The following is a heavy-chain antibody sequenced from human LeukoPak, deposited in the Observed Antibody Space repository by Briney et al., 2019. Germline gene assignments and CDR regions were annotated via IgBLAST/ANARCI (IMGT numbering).Heavy chain of an antibody. CDR2: IRYDGSNK. Sequence: GGSLRLSCAASGFTFSSYGMHWVRQAPGKGLEWVAFIRYDGSNKYYADSVKGRFTISRDNSKNTLYLQMNSLRVEDTATYFCAKVQFNWGPIDYWGQGTPVIVSS. CDR3: AKVQFNWGPIDY. J-gene: IGHJ4*02. D-gene: IGHD7-27*01. CDR1: GFTFSSYG. V-gene: IGHV3-30*02.